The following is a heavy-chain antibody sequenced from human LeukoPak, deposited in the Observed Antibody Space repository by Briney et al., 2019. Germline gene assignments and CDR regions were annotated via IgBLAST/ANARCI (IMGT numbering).Heavy chain of an antibody. J-gene: IGHJ4*02. CDR1: GDSVSSNSAA. Sequence: SQTLSLTFAISGDSVSSNSAAWNWIRQSPARGLEWLGRTYYRSKWYNDYAVSVKSRITINPDTSKNQFSLQLNSVTPEDTAVYYCARAEVRGSSSESPFDYWGQGTLVTVSS. D-gene: IGHD6-6*01. V-gene: IGHV6-1*01. CDR2: TYYRSKWYN. CDR3: ARAEVRGSSSESPFDY.